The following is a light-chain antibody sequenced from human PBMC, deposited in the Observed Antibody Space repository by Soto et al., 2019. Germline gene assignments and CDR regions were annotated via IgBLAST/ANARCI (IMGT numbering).Light chain of an antibody. J-gene: IGKJ2*01. V-gene: IGKV3-15*01. CDR1: QSVSSK. CDR2: GAS. CDR3: QQYNDWPPGT. Sequence: EIVMTQSPATLSVSPGETATLSCRASQSVSSKLAWYQQKPGQAPRLLISGASTRATGIPVRFSGSGSGTEFTLTISSLQSEDFAVYYCQQYNDWPPGTFGQGTKLEIK.